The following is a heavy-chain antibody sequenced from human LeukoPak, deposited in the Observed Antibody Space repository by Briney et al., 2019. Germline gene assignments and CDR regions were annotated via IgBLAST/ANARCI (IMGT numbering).Heavy chain of an antibody. V-gene: IGHV4-34*01. CDR1: GGSFSGYY. CDR3: ARYPWGDLDAFDI. CDR2: INHSGST. Sequence: SPETLSLTCAVYGGSFSGYYWSWIRQPPGKGLEWIGEINHSGSTNYNPSLKSRVTISVDTSKNQFSLKLSSVTAADTAVYYCARYPWGDLDAFDIWGQGTMVTVSS. D-gene: IGHD7-27*01. J-gene: IGHJ3*02.